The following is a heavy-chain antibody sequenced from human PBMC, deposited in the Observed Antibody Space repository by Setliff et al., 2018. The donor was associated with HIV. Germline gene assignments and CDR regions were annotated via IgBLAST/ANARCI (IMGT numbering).Heavy chain of an antibody. V-gene: IGHV4-39*01. D-gene: IGHD3-22*01. CDR2: IYYSGST. CDR1: GGSIKSSSDY. Sequence: PSETLSLTCTVSGGSIKSSSDYWGWIRQPPGKGLEWIGTIYYSGSTYYNPSLKSRVTISVDTSKNQFSLKQSSVTAADTTVYYCARHSGLGGYYSPFDYWGPGTLVTVSS. CDR3: ARHSGLGGYYSPFDY. J-gene: IGHJ4*02.